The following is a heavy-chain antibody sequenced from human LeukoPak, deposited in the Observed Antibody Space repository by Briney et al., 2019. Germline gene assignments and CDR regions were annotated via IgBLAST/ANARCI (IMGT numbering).Heavy chain of an antibody. D-gene: IGHD5-24*01. CDR3: ARGCRWLQLWYFDY. J-gene: IGHJ4*02. CDR1: GGTFSSYA. V-gene: IGHV1-2*02. Sequence: ASVKVSCTASGGTFSSYAISWVRQAPGQGLEWMGWINPNSGGTNYAQKFQGRVTMTRDTSISTAYMELSRLRSDDTAVYYCARGCRWLQLWYFDYWGQGTLVTVSS. CDR2: INPNSGGT.